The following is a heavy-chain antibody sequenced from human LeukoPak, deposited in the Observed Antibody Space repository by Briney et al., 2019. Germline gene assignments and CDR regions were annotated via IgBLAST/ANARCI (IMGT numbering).Heavy chain of an antibody. CDR2: IYYSGTT. Sequence: SETLSLTCTVSGGSISSGDHYWSWIRQPPGKGLEWIGYIYYSGTTYYNTSLRGRVTISVDTSKNQFSLKLSSVTAADTAVYFCARADHSSSYYYGMDVWGQGTTVTVSS. V-gene: IGHV4-30-4*02. CDR3: ARADHSSSYYYGMDV. CDR1: GGSISSGDHY. J-gene: IGHJ6*02. D-gene: IGHD6-13*01.